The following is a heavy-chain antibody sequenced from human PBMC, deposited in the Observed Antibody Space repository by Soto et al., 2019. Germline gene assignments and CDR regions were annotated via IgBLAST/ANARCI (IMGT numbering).Heavy chain of an antibody. CDR3: AREVVTETTLGYFDF. V-gene: IGHV1-69*01. D-gene: IGHD2-21*02. Sequence: QVHLVQSGAEVKNSGSSVRVSCTASGGTFTNDAISWVRQAPGQGLEWLGRIIPFFGTPDYSQSFQGRLTITADESTGTAYMDLRSLRSDDTAVYYCAREVVTETTLGYFDFWGQGTLVTVSS. CDR2: IIPFFGTP. CDR1: GGTFTNDA. J-gene: IGHJ4*02.